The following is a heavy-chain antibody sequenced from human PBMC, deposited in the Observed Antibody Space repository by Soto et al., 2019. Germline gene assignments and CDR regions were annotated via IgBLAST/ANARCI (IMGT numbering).Heavy chain of an antibody. Sequence: EVQLLESGGGLVQPGGSLRLSCAASGFTFSSYAMSWVRQAPGRGRGGFSAIGGSGGSTSYADSVKGRFTISRDNSKNTLYLQMNSLRAEDTAVYYCAKKGVVVPAAILYYYYTDVWGKGTTVTVSS. J-gene: IGHJ6*03. CDR2: IGGSGGST. V-gene: IGHV3-23*01. CDR1: GFTFSSYA. D-gene: IGHD2-2*01. CDR3: AKKGVVVPAAILYYYYTDV.